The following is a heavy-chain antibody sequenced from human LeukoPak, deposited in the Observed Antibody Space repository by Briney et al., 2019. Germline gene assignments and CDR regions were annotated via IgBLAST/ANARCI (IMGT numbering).Heavy chain of an antibody. CDR2: INQDGSEQ. CDR3: TTFYTRLTDY. Sequence: GGSLRLSCAASGLIFNTYWISWVRQAPGKGLEWLATINQDGSEQYYVDSVKGRFTISRDNAKNSLFLQLNSLRAEDTAVYYCTTFYTRLTDYWGQGTLVTVSS. J-gene: IGHJ4*02. CDR1: GLIFNTYW. V-gene: IGHV3-7*05. D-gene: IGHD2/OR15-2a*01.